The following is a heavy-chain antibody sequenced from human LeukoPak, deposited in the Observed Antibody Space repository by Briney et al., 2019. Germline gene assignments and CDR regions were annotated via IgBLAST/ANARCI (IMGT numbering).Heavy chain of an antibody. D-gene: IGHD3-10*01. Sequence: ASVKVSCKASGYTFTSYAMHWVRQAPGQRLEWMGWINAGNGNTKYSQEFQGRVTITRDTSASTAYMELSSLRSEDTAVYYCARRGVLLWFGESGPFDYWGQGTLVTVSS. V-gene: IGHV1-3*01. CDR3: ARRGVLLWFGESGPFDY. J-gene: IGHJ4*02. CDR1: GYTFTSYA. CDR2: INAGNGNT.